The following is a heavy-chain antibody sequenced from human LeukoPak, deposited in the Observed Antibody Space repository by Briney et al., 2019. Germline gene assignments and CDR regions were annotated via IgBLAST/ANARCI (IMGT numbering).Heavy chain of an antibody. CDR3: ARGITTGYSSSPDY. CDR2: ISGSGSST. V-gene: IGHV3-23*01. D-gene: IGHD6-13*01. Sequence: GGSLRLSWAASGFTFTNYAMTWVRQAPGKGLEWVSTISGSGSSTYYADSVKGRFTISRDNAKNSLYLQMNSLRAEDTAVYYCARGITTGYSSSPDYWGQGTLVTVSS. CDR1: GFTFTNYA. J-gene: IGHJ4*02.